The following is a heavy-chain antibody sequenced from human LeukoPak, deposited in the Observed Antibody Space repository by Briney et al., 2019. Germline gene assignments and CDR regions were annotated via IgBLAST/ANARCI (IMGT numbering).Heavy chain of an antibody. CDR3: AKGISGYSSGWSVYYYMDV. Sequence: GGSLRLSCAASGFTFDDYAMHWVRHAPGKGREWVSGISWNSGSIVYAESVKGRFTISRDNSKNSLYLQMNSLRAEDTALYYCAKGISGYSSGWSVYYYMDVWGKGTTVTVSS. J-gene: IGHJ6*03. D-gene: IGHD6-19*01. V-gene: IGHV3-9*01. CDR1: GFTFDDYA. CDR2: ISWNSGSI.